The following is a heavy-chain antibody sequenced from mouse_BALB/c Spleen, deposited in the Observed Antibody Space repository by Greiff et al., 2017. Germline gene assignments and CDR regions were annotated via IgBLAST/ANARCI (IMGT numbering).Heavy chain of an antibody. J-gene: IGHJ2*01. CDR3: ALLLYYAFDY. CDR1: GYAFTNYL. CDR2: INPGSGGT. D-gene: IGHD1-1*01. Sequence: VQLQQSGAELVRPGTSVKVSCKASGYAFTNYLIEWVKQRPGQGLEWIGVINPGSGGTNYNEKFKGKATLTADKSSSTAYMQLSSLTSDDSAVYFCALLLYYAFDYWGQGTTLTVSS. V-gene: IGHV1-54*01.